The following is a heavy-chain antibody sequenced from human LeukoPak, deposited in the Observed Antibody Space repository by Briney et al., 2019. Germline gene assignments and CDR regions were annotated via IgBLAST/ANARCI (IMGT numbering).Heavy chain of an antibody. J-gene: IGHJ4*02. CDR2: ISYDGSNK. CDR3: ARALKYCRIPTCYYYFDY. CDR1: GFTFSSYG. Sequence: GGSLRLSCAASGFTFSSYGMHWVRQAPGKGLEWVAVISYDGSNKYYADSVKGRFTISRDNSKNTLYLQMNSLGAEDTAVYYCARALKYCRIPTCYYYFDYWGQETLVPVSS. D-gene: IGHD2-2*01. V-gene: IGHV3-30*03.